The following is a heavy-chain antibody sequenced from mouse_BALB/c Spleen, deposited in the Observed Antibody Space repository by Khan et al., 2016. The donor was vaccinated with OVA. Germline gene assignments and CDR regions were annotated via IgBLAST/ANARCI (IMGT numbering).Heavy chain of an antibody. CDR2: IWRGGST. CDR3: AIGNGSYFLYFDV. D-gene: IGHD2-3*01. Sequence: QVQLKQSGPGLVQPSQSLSITCTVSGFSLTSYGVHWVRQSPGKGLEWLGVIWRGGSTDYNAAFMSRLSITKDNSKSQAFFKMNTLQADDTAIYYFAIGNGSYFLYFDVWGAGTTVTVSS. CDR1: GFSLTSYG. V-gene: IGHV2-5*01. J-gene: IGHJ1*01.